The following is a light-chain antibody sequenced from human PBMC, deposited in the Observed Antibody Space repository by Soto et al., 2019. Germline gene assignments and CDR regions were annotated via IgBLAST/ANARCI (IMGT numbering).Light chain of an antibody. Sequence: DVVLTQSPDSLAMSLGETATITCKTSQNALFSASNKNYIAWYQRRPGQPLKLLFYWASTRASGVPERFSGSGSGTDFTLTISNPQPDDAATYYCQQYFSIPMFTFAQGTKLQIK. CDR2: WAS. CDR3: QQYFSIPMFT. J-gene: IGKJ2*01. V-gene: IGKV4-1*01. CDR1: QNALFSASNKNY.